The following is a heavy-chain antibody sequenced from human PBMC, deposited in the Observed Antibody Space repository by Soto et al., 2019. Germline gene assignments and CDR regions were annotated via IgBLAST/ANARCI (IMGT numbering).Heavy chain of an antibody. J-gene: IGHJ4*02. V-gene: IGHV3-9*02. CDR3: VKDMKWGGMTTIHYFDS. CDR2: ISSNSATI. CDR1: GFIADDYA. D-gene: IGHD4-17*01. Sequence: EVQLVEAGGGLVQPGRSLRLSCVASGFIADDYAMHWVRQAPGKGLEWVSGISSNSATINYADSVKGRFTISRDNAKNSLFLQMNSSRPGDTAFYYCVKDMKWGGMTTIHYFDSWGQGTLVTVSS.